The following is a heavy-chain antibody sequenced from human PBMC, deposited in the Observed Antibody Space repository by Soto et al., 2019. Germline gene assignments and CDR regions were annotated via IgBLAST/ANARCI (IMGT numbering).Heavy chain of an antibody. CDR1: GYTFTRYA. CDR3: ARGRITMIGLSWFDP. CDR2: INAGNGNT. J-gene: IGHJ5*02. V-gene: IGHV1-3*01. D-gene: IGHD3-22*01. Sequence: GASVKVSCKASGYTFTRYAMHWVRQAPGQRLEWMGWINAGNGNTKYSQKFQGRVTITRDTSASTAYMELSSLRSEDTAVYYCARGRITMIGLSWFDPWGQGTLVTVSS.